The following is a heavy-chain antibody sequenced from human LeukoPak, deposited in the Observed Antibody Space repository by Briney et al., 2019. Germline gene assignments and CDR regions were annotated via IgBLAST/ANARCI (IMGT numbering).Heavy chain of an antibody. J-gene: IGHJ4*02. D-gene: IGHD2-2*01. CDR1: GGSVSSSDFN. CDR2: IFYSGST. Sequence: PSETLSLTCTVSGGSVSSSDFNWAWIRQPPGKGLEWIGTIFYSGSTYYNPSLGSRVAISVDTSKNQFSLKLSSVTAADTAVYYCAREAWYCSSTSCYVGIDYWGQGTLVTVSS. V-gene: IGHV4-39*07. CDR3: AREAWYCSSTSCYVGIDY.